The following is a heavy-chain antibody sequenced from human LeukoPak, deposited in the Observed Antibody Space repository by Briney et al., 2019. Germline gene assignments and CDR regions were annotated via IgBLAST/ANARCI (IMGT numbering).Heavy chain of an antibody. Sequence: PSETLSLTCTVSGGSISSSSYYWGWIRQPPGKGLEWTGSIYYSGSTYYNPSLKSRVTISVDTSKNQFSLKLSSVTAADTAVYYCASYYDILTGFDYWGQGTLVTVSS. J-gene: IGHJ4*02. D-gene: IGHD3-9*01. CDR1: GGSISSSSYY. CDR2: IYYSGST. CDR3: ASYYDILTGFDY. V-gene: IGHV4-39*01.